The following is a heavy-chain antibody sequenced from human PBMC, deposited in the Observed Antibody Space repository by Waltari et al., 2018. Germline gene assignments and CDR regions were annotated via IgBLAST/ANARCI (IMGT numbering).Heavy chain of an antibody. CDR2: ISPKSGDT. V-gene: IGHV1-2*06. CDR3: ARATSGYSD. CDR1: GYTFTGHY. J-gene: IGHJ4*02. D-gene: IGHD5-12*01. Sequence: QVQLVQSGAEVKKPGASVKVSCKASGYTFTGHYLHWVRQASGHRPEWVGRISPKSGDTEYSRKYQGRVTLTIDASISTAYMELGGLTYDDTAVYYGARATSGYSDWGQGSLVTVSS.